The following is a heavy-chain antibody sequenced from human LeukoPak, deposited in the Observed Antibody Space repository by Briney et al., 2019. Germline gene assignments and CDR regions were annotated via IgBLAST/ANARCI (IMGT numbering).Heavy chain of an antibody. V-gene: IGHV3-23*01. CDR3: AKWGDYDVLTGYYVPDY. J-gene: IGHJ4*02. D-gene: IGHD3-9*01. CDR1: GFTFSNYA. CDR2: ILGSGGST. Sequence: GGSLRLSCAASGFTFSNYAMSWVRQAPGKGLEWVSAILGSGGSTYYADPVKGRFTVSRDNSKSTLYLQMNSLRAEDTALYYCAKWGDYDVLTGYYVPDYWGQGTLVTVSS.